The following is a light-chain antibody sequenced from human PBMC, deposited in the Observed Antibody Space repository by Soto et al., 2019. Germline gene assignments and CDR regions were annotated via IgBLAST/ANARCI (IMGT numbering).Light chain of an antibody. Sequence: QSVLTQPPSASGTPGQRVTISCSGTSYNIGSNTVNWYQQLPGTAPKLLIYSNNQRPSGVPDRFSGSKSGTSASLAISGLQSEDEADYYCAAWDDSLNEVFGGGTTLTVL. J-gene: IGLJ2*01. CDR3: AAWDDSLNEV. CDR1: SYNIGSNT. V-gene: IGLV1-44*01. CDR2: SNN.